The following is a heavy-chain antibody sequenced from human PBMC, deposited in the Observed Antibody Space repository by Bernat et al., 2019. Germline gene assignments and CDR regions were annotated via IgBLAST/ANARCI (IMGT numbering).Heavy chain of an antibody. V-gene: IGHV3-53*04. Sequence: EVQLVESGGGLVQPGGSLRLSCAASGFTVSSNYMSWVRQAPGKGLEWVSVIYSGGSTYYADSVKGRFTISRHNSKNTLYLQMNCLRAEDTAVYYCARDPYYYDSSGPIPFDIWSQGTMVTVSS. D-gene: IGHD3-22*01. CDR2: IYSGGST. CDR1: GFTVSSNY. J-gene: IGHJ3*02. CDR3: ARDPYYYDSSGPIPFDI.